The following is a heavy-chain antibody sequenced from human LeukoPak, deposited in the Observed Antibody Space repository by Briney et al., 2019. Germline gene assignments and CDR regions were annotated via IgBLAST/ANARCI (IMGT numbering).Heavy chain of an antibody. Sequence: SGTLSLTCAVSGGSISSSNWWSWVRQPPGKGLEWIGEIYHSGSTNYNPSLKSRVTISVDTSKNQFSLKLSSVTAADTAVYYCARRRSYYYGMDVWGQGTTVTVPS. J-gene: IGHJ6*02. CDR3: ARRRSYYYGMDV. CDR1: GGSISSSNW. CDR2: IYHSGST. D-gene: IGHD3-3*01. V-gene: IGHV4-4*02.